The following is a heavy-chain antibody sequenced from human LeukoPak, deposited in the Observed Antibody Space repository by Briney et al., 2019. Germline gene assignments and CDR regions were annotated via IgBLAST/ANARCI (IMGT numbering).Heavy chain of an antibody. CDR2: ISAYNGNT. D-gene: IGHD5-12*01. V-gene: IGHV1-18*01. J-gene: IGHJ5*02. Sequence: GASVKVSCKASGYTFTSYDINWVRQATGQGLEWMGWISAYNGNTNYAQKLQGRVTMTTDTSTSTAYMELRSLRSDDTAVYYCARDSGYDLPPTWGQGTLVTVSS. CDR3: ARDSGYDLPPT. CDR1: GYTFTSYD.